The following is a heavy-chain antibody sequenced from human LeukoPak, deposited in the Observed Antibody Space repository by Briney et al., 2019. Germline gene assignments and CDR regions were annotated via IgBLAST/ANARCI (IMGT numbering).Heavy chain of an antibody. CDR1: GGTFSSYA. J-gene: IGHJ4*02. D-gene: IGHD6-19*01. V-gene: IGHV1-69*04. CDR3: ARDPWDLSSGWPFDY. Sequence: SVKVSCKASGGTFSSYAISWVRQAPGQGLEWMGRIIPILGIANYVQKFQGRVTITADKSTSTAYMELSSLRSEDTAVYYCARDPWDLSSGWPFDYWGQGTLVTVSS. CDR2: IIPILGIA.